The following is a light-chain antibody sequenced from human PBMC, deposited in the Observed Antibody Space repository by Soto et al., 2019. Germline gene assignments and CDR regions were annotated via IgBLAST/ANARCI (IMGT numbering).Light chain of an antibody. CDR3: SSYTTSNTRQIV. J-gene: IGLJ1*01. Sequence: LTQPASVSGSPGQSIAISCTGTSSDVGGYNYVSWYQHHPGKAPKLMIYDVSNRPSGVSNRFSGSRSGNTASLTISGLQPEDEADYYCSSYTTSNTRQIVLGTGTKVTVL. CDR2: DVS. CDR1: SSDVGGYNY. V-gene: IGLV2-14*03.